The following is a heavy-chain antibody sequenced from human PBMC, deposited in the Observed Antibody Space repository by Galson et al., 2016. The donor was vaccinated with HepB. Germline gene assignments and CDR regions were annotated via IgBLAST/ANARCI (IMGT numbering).Heavy chain of an antibody. CDR1: GGSISSYY. V-gene: IGHV4-59*01. J-gene: IGHJ5*02. CDR2: IYYSGST. CDR3: ARITMLRGSGNWFDP. D-gene: IGHD3-10*01. Sequence: ETLSLTCTVSGGSISSYYWSWIRQPPGKGLEWIGYIYYSGSTNYNPSLKSRVTISVDTSKNQFSLKLSSVTAADTAVYYCARITMLRGSGNWFDPWGQGTLVTVSS.